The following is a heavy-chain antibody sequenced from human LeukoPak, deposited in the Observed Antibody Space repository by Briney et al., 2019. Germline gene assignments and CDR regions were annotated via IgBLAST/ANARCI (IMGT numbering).Heavy chain of an antibody. CDR3: ARTLITPGGANFDY. Sequence: ASVKVSCKATGYTFTNYYMHWVRQAPGQGLEWMGIINPNGGSTTYTQKLQGRVTMTRDTSTTTVYMELSSLRPEDTAVYYYARTLITPGGANFDYWGQGTLVTVSS. J-gene: IGHJ4*02. CDR2: INPNGGST. V-gene: IGHV1-46*04. D-gene: IGHD3-16*01. CDR1: GYTFTNYY.